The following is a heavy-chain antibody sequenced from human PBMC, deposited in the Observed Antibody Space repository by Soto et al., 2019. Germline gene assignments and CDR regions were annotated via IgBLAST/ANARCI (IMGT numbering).Heavy chain of an antibody. CDR3: AREMVRGVGSDY. Sequence: QVQLVQSGAEVKKPGASVKVSCKASGYTFTSYGISWVRQAPGQGLEWMGWISTYNGNTKYAQKLQGRVTMTTCTSPSTAYMELRSLRSDATAVFCCAREMVRGVGSDYWGQGTLVTVSS. D-gene: IGHD3-10*01. CDR2: ISTYNGNT. CDR1: GYTFTSYG. V-gene: IGHV1-18*01. J-gene: IGHJ4*02.